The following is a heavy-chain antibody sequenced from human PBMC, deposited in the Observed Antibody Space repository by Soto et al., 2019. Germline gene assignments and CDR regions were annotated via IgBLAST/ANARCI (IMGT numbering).Heavy chain of an antibody. CDR3: AKECGGDCYWVSY. Sequence: QVQLVESGGGVVQPGRSLRLSCAASGFTFSSYGMHWVRQAPGKGLEWVAVISYDGSNKYYADSVKGRFTISRDNSKNTLYLQMNSLIAEDTAVYYCAKECGGDCYWVSYWGQGTLVTVSS. J-gene: IGHJ4*02. D-gene: IGHD2-21*02. CDR1: GFTFSSYG. V-gene: IGHV3-30*18. CDR2: ISYDGSNK.